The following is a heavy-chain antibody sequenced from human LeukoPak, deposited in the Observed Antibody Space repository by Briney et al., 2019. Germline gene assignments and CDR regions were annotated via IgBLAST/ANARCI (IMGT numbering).Heavy chain of an antibody. V-gene: IGHV3-66*01. D-gene: IGHD6-19*01. CDR3: AKERSLEIAVAGTIFDY. J-gene: IGHJ4*02. CDR1: GFTFSDYY. Sequence: QTGGSLRLSCAASGFTFSDYYMSWIRQAPGKGLEWVSVIYSGGDTYYADSVKGRFTISRDNSKNMIYLEMSSLKAEDTAVYYCAKERSLEIAVAGTIFDYWGQGTLVTVSS. CDR2: IYSGGDT.